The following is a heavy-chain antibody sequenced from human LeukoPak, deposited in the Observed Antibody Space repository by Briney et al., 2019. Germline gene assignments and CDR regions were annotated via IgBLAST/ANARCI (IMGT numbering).Heavy chain of an antibody. D-gene: IGHD3-10*01. CDR2: IYYSGST. CDR1: GGSISSRSYY. V-gene: IGHV4-39*01. CDR3: ARQSPITMVRRTNWFDS. Sequence: SETLSLTCTVSGGSISSRSYYWGWIRQPPGKGLEWIGSIYYSGSTYYNPSLQSRVTISVDTSKNQFSLKLNSVTAADTAVYYCARQSPITMVRRTNWFDSWGQGTLVTVSS. J-gene: IGHJ5*01.